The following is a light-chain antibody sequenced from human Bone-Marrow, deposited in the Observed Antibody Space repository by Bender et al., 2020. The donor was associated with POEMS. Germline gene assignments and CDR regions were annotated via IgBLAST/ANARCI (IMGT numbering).Light chain of an antibody. V-gene: IGLV3-21*03. Sequence: SYVLTQPPSVSVAPGKTARIACGGNKIGSETVHWYQQRPGQAPVLVVSDHSDRPSGSPDRFSGSKSGDTATLTIDRVEAGDEADYYSQVWDETGDHVVFGGGTKLTVL. CDR1: KIGSET. J-gene: IGLJ2*01. CDR2: DHS. CDR3: QVWDETGDHVV.